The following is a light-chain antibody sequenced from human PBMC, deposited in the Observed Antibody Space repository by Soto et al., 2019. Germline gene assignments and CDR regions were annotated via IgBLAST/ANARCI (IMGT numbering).Light chain of an antibody. V-gene: IGLV2-14*01. CDR2: DVT. CDR1: SSDVGGYNY. Sequence: QSALTQPASVSGSPGQSITVSCTGTSSDVGGYNYVSWYQQYPGKVPRLMIYDVTNRPSGVSNRFSGSKSGNTASLTISGLQAEDEADYYCSSSRRGSTYVFGTGTKLTVL. CDR3: SSSRRGSTYV. J-gene: IGLJ1*01.